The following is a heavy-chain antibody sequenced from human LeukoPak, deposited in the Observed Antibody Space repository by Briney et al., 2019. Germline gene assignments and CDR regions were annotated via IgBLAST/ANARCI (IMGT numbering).Heavy chain of an antibody. CDR2: ISGSGGST. CDR1: GFTFSSYG. J-gene: IGHJ3*02. Sequence: GGTLRLSCAASGFTFSSYGMSWVRQAPGKGLEWVSAISGSGGSTYYADSVKGRFTISRDNSKNTLYLQMNSLRAEDTAVYYCAKSNWAYDAFDIWGQGTMVTVSS. D-gene: IGHD7-27*01. CDR3: AKSNWAYDAFDI. V-gene: IGHV3-23*01.